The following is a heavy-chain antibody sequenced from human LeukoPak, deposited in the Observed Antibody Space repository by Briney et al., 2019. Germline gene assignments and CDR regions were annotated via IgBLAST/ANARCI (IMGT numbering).Heavy chain of an antibody. J-gene: IGHJ3*02. CDR3: VRDWEGFNFDI. V-gene: IGHV4-59*02. CDR2: VYNSGST. CDR1: GGPVSSYY. Sequence: SETQSLTCTVSGGPVSSYYWSWVRQPPGEGLEWIAYVYNSGSTNYNPSLKSRVTISVDRSKNQFSLKMNSVTAADTAVYYCVRDWEGFNFDIWGQGTMVTVSS. D-gene: IGHD1-26*01.